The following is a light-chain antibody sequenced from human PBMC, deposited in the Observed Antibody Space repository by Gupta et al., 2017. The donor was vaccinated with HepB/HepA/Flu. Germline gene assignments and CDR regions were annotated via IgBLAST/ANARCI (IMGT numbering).Light chain of an antibody. Sequence: DIVMTQSPLSLPVTPGEPASISCRSSQSLLHSNGYNYLDWYLQKPGQSPQVLIYLGSNRASGVPDRFSGSGSGTDFTLKISRVEAEDVGVYYCRQALQAPQTFGPGTKVEIK. V-gene: IGKV2-28*01. CDR1: QSLLHSNGYNY. CDR3: RQALQAPQT. J-gene: IGKJ1*01. CDR2: LGS.